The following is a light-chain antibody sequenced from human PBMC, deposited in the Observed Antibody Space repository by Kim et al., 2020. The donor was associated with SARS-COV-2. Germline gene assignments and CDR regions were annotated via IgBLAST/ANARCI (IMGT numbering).Light chain of an antibody. CDR1: SSNMGHNY. V-gene: IGLV1-51*01. CDR3: GTWDSSLSAVV. CDR2: DNN. J-gene: IGLJ2*01. Sequence: GTKVTVSCAGSSSNMGHNYVSWYQQLPGTAPKILIYDNNKRPSGIPDRFSGSKSGTSATLGITGLQTGDEADYYCGTWDSSLSAVVFGGGTQLTVL.